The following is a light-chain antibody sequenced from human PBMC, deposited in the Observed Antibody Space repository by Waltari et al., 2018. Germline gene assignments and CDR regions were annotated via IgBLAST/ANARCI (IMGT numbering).Light chain of an antibody. Sequence: QSALTQPPSASGSPGPPVPISCPGTSRDVGASDYVSWYQHHPDKAPKLIIFELNKWPSGVPDRFSDSKSGNTASLTVSGLQAEDEADYYCSSYAGTDNFVVFGGGTKLTVL. V-gene: IGLV2-8*01. CDR2: ELN. J-gene: IGLJ2*01. CDR1: SRDVGASDY. CDR3: SSYAGTDNFVV.